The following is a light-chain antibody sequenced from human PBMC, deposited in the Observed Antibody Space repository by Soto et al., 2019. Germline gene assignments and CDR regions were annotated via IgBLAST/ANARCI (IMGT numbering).Light chain of an antibody. J-gene: IGKJ4*02. CDR2: GAS. CDR1: QSVRNTD. Sequence: EIVLTQSPGTLSLSPGERATLSCRASQSVRNTDLAWYQQKPGQPPRLLIYGASKRQSGVPDRFSGGGSETDITLSNSSLEPEDYVVYYCQQYSGSVTFGGGNKVDIK. CDR3: QQYSGSVT. V-gene: IGKV3-20*01.